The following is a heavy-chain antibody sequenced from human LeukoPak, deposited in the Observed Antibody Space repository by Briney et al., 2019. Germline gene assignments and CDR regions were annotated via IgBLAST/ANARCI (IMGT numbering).Heavy chain of an antibody. CDR1: GFTFDDYA. CDR2: ISWNSGSI. D-gene: IGHD3-22*01. CDR3: AKDNDDSSGYLDYFDY. V-gene: IGHV3-9*01. Sequence: GGSLRLSCAASGFTFDDYAMHWVRQAPGKGLEWVSGISWNSGSIGYADSVKGRFTISRDNAKNSLYLQMNSLRAEDTALHYCAKDNDDSSGYLDYFDYWGQGTLVTVSS. J-gene: IGHJ4*02.